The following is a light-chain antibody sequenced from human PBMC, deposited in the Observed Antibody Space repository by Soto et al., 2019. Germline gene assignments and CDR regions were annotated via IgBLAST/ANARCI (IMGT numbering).Light chain of an antibody. CDR1: SSNIGAGYD. CDR3: QSYDSRLSGSDV. J-gene: IGLJ1*01. Sequence: QPVLTKPPSVSGAPGQRVTISCPGSSSNIGAGYDVNWYQQLPGTAPKLLIFGDSNRPSGVPDRFSGSKSGTSASLAITGLQADDEADYYCQSYDSRLSGSDVFGAGTKLTVL. CDR2: GDS. V-gene: IGLV1-40*01.